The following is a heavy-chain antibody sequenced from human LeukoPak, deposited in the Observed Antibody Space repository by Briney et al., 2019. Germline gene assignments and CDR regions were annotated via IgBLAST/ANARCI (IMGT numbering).Heavy chain of an antibody. J-gene: IGHJ5*02. V-gene: IGHV3-23*01. CDR1: GFTFSSYA. CDR2: ISGSGGST. Sequence: GGSLRLSCAASGFTFSSYAMSWVRQAPGKGLEWVSAISGSGGSTYYADSVKGRFTISRDNSKNTLYLQMNSLRAEDTAVYYCAKDQSSYYDSGAPPRWFDPWGQGTLVTVSS. CDR3: AKDQSSYYDSGAPPRWFDP. D-gene: IGHD3-22*01.